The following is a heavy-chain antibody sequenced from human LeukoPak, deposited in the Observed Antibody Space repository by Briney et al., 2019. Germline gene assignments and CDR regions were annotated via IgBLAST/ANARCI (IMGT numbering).Heavy chain of an antibody. Sequence: GGSLRLSCVASGFSFRSYWMSWVRQAPGKGLECVAKIKPDGSDKFYEDSVKGRFTISRDNAKNSLYLQMNSLKVEDTATYYCGKEGGAWGQGTKVTVSS. V-gene: IGHV3-7*03. D-gene: IGHD3-16*01. CDR1: GFSFRSYW. CDR3: GKEGGA. CDR2: IKPDGSDK. J-gene: IGHJ4*02.